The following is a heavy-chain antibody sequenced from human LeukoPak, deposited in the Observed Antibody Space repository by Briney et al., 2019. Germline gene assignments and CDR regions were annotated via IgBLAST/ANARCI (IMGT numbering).Heavy chain of an antibody. CDR3: ARPTTVVAFDAFDI. J-gene: IGHJ3*02. V-gene: IGHV5-51*01. D-gene: IGHD4-23*01. CDR2: IYPGDSDT. CDR1: GYNFINYW. Sequence: GESLKISCKGSGYNFINYWIGWVRQMPGKGLEWMGIIYPGDSDTRYSPSFQGQVTISADKSISTAYLQWSSLKASDTAMYYCARPTTVVAFDAFDIWGQGTMVTVSS.